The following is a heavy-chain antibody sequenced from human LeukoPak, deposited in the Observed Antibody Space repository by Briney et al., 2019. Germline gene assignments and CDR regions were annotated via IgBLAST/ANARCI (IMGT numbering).Heavy chain of an antibody. CDR3: ARGPSRYSSGWYNLRFDY. D-gene: IGHD6-19*01. V-gene: IGHV4-34*01. CDR2: INHSGST. J-gene: IGHJ4*02. CDR1: GGSFSGYY. Sequence: PSETLSLTCAVYGGSFSGYYWSWIRQPPGKGLEWIGEINHSGSTNYNPSLKSRVTISLDTSKNQFSLKLSSVTAADTAVYYCARGPSRYSSGWYNLRFDYWGQGTLVTVSS.